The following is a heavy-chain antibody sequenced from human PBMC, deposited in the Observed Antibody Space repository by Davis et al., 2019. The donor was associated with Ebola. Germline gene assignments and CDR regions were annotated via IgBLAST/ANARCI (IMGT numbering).Heavy chain of an antibody. CDR3: AGPGYYMDV. CDR1: GFSFSTYW. Sequence: PGGSLRLSCAASGFSFSTYWMSWVRQAPGKGLEWVANIDQDGSEKYFVDSVKGRFTISRDNAKNSLYLQMNNLRAADTAVYYCAGPGYYMDVWGKGTTVTVSS. CDR2: IDQDGSEK. J-gene: IGHJ6*03. V-gene: IGHV3-7*01.